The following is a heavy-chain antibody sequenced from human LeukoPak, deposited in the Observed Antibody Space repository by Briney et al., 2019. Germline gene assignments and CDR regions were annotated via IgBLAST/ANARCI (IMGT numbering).Heavy chain of an antibody. Sequence: GGSLRHSCTVSRFTFSKYNMNWVREAPGKGLESVSSITTSSGYIWYADSVKGRFTVSRDNGKSSLDLQLDSLGAEDTAVYYCAAHYGDFRDFYFEYWGRGTLVTVSS. CDR3: AAHYGDFRDFYFEY. CDR2: ITTSSGYI. J-gene: IGHJ4*02. CDR1: RFTFSKYN. V-gene: IGHV3-21*01. D-gene: IGHD4-17*01.